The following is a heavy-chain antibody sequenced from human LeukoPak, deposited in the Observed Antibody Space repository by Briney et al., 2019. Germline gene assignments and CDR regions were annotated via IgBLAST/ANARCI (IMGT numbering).Heavy chain of an antibody. Sequence: ASVKVSCKASGYTFTGYYMHWVRQAPGQGLEWMGWINPNSGGTNYAQKFQGRGTMTRDPSISTAYMELRRLRSDDTAVSYCARTLPLYSGSSCGMDVWGQGTTVTVSS. CDR2: INPNSGGT. D-gene: IGHD1-26*01. CDR3: ARTLPLYSGSSCGMDV. J-gene: IGHJ6*02. V-gene: IGHV1-2*02. CDR1: GYTFTGYY.